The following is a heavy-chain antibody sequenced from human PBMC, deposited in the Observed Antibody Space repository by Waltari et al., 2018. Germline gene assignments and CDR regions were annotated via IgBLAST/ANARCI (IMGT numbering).Heavy chain of an antibody. V-gene: IGHV3-7*01. CDR3: VTGLTTVTAKDYFDH. CDR1: GMAFLKFW. CDR2: IKQDGSEK. Sequence: EVQLVESGGGSVQPGGSLRLSCAASGMAFLKFWMHWVRQAPGKGREWVANIKQDGSEKNYVDSVEGRFSISRDNAQNSLYLQMNSLRAEDTAIYYCVTGLTTVTAKDYFDHWGQGALVTVS. J-gene: IGHJ4*02. D-gene: IGHD4-17*01.